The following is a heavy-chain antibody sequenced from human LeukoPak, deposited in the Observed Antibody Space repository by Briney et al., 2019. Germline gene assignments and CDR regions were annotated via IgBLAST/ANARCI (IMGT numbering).Heavy chain of an antibody. CDR1: GYSFTSYW. J-gene: IGHJ4*02. V-gene: IGHV5-51*01. CDR3: ARGSYCGGDCYDY. Sequence: GESLKISCKGSGYSFTSYWIGWVRQMPGKGLEWMGIIYPGGSDTRYSPSFQGQVTISADKSISTAYLQWSSLKASDTAMYYRARGSYCGGDCYDYWGQGTLVTVSS. CDR2: IYPGGSDT. D-gene: IGHD2-21*01.